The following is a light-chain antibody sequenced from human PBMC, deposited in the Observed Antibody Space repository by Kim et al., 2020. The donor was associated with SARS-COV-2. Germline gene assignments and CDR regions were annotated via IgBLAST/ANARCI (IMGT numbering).Light chain of an antibody. CDR1: TIERKS. J-gene: IGLJ1*01. CDR3: QVWDSSSDHYV. V-gene: IGLV3-21*04. CDR2: YTS. Sequence: PGETARITCGGNTIERKSVHWYQRQRGQDSVLIIYYTSDRPSEIAERFAGSDAGNRATLTISRVEAGDEADYYCQVWDSSSDHYVFGTGTKVTVL.